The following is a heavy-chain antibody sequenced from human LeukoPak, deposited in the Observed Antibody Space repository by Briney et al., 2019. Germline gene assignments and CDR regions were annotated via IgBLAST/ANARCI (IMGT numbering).Heavy chain of an antibody. CDR3: ARHKVHGQAVIVVVPSPDWFFDL. CDR1: GDSISTRDYY. J-gene: IGHJ2*01. CDR2: IYYSGRT. V-gene: IGHV4-39*01. Sequence: SETLSLTCTVSGDSISTRDYYWGWIRQPPGKELEWIGSIYYSGRTYYRSSLKSRVTMSVDTSMNQFSLRLTSVTAADTALYYCARHKVHGQAVIVVVPSPDWFFDLWGRGTLVAVSS. D-gene: IGHD3-22*01.